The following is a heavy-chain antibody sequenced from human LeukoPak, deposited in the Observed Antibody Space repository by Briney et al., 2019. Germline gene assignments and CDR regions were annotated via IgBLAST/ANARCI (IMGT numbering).Heavy chain of an antibody. V-gene: IGHV1-46*01. D-gene: IGHD1-26*01. CDR3: ARDRVGYMDV. CDR2: INPDGGNT. Sequence: ASVKVSCKASGYTFTNSYIHWVRQAPGQVLEWMGLINPDGGNTNYAQNFQGRVTLTRDTSTSTAYMELSRLRSDDTAVYYCARDRVGYMDVWGKGTTVTVSS. J-gene: IGHJ6*03. CDR1: GYTFTNSY.